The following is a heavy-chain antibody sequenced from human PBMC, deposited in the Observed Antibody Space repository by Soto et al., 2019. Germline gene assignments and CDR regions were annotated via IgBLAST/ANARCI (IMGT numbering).Heavy chain of an antibody. V-gene: IGHV3-64*01. J-gene: IGHJ4*02. CDR1: GFTFSSYD. CDR3: VRRVSGNYDC. Sequence: EVQLAESGGGMVQPGGSLRLSCVASGFTFSSYDMHWVRQAPGKGLEYVSSISSNGGTTYYGNSVKGRFTISRDNSKNTLYLQMGSLRDEDMAVYYCVRRVSGNYDCWGQGTLVTVSS. CDR2: ISSNGGTT. D-gene: IGHD1-7*01.